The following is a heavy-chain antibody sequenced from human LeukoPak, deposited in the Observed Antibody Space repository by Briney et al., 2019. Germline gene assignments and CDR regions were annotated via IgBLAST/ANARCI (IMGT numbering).Heavy chain of an antibody. CDR2: ISYDGSNK. D-gene: IGHD1-1*01. CDR3: AKDLEDPLFYGMDV. V-gene: IGHV3-30*18. CDR1: GFTFSSYG. Sequence: GGSLRLSCAASGFTFSSYGMHWVRQAPGKGLEWVAVISYDGSNKYYADSVKGRFTISRDNSKNTLYLQMNSLRAEDTAVYYCAKDLEDPLFYGMDVWGQGTTVTVSS. J-gene: IGHJ6*02.